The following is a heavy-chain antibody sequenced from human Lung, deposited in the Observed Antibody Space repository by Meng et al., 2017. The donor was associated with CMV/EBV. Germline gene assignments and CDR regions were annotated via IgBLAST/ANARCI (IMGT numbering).Heavy chain of an antibody. D-gene: IGHD1-1*01. CDR3: ARGRTDFDS. V-gene: IGHV4-34*01. J-gene: IGHJ4*02. CDR1: SGSLTDYF. CDR2: ISHSGRT. Sequence: SETLSLTCAVYSGSLTDYFWSWIRQSPEKGLEWIGDISHSGRTNYNPSLKSRVTISVDTSSNQLFLKVTSVTAADTAVYYCARGRTDFDSWGQGTLVTVSS.